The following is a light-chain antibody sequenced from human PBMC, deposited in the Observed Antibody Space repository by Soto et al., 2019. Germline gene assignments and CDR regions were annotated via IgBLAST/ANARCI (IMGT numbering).Light chain of an antibody. CDR2: AAS. Sequence: IQMTQSPSTLSASVGDRVTITCRASQTISSWLAWYQQKPGKAPKLLIYAASNLQSGVPARFSGSGSGTDFTLTISSLQPEDFATYYCLQKYFYPFTFGPGTKVDIK. CDR3: LQKYFYPFT. J-gene: IGKJ3*01. CDR1: QTISSW. V-gene: IGKV1-6*01.